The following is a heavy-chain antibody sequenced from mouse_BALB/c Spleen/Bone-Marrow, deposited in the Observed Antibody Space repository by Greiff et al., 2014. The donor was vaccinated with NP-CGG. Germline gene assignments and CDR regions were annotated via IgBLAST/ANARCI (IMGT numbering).Heavy chain of an antibody. D-gene: IGHD2-10*01. V-gene: IGHV1S81*02. J-gene: IGHJ4*01. Sequence: VQLQESGAELVKPGASVKLSCKASGYTFTSYWMHWVKQRPGQGLEWIGEINPSNGRTNYNEKFKSKATLTVGKSSSTAYMQLSSLTSEDSAVYYCARSGAYYGNLYAMDYWGQGTSVTVSS. CDR1: GYTFTSYW. CDR2: INPSNGRT. CDR3: ARSGAYYGNLYAMDY.